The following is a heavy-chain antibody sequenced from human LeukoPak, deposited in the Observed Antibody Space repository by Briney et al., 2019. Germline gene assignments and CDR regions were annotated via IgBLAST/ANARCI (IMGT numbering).Heavy chain of an antibody. Sequence: GESLKISCKGSGYSFTSYWIGWVRQMPGKGLEWMGIIYPGDSDTRYSPSFPGQVTISADKSISAAYLQWSSLKASDTAMYYCARHYCSSTSCYGPLGAPFDYWGQGTLVTVSS. CDR2: IYPGDSDT. J-gene: IGHJ4*02. CDR3: ARHYCSSTSCYGPLGAPFDY. V-gene: IGHV5-51*01. CDR1: GYSFTSYW. D-gene: IGHD2-2*01.